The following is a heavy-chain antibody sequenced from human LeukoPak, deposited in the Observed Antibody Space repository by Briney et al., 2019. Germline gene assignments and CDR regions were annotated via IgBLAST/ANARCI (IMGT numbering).Heavy chain of an antibody. J-gene: IGHJ4*02. CDR1: GFIFSGSA. V-gene: IGHV3-73*01. D-gene: IGHD3-16*01. Sequence: GGSLRLSCAASGFIFSGSAIHWVRQASGKGLEWVGHIRRKGNDYATAYTASVKGSFTISRDDSKITAFLQMDSLKTEDTAVYFCARLGGSPPYFDYWGQGTLVTVSS. CDR2: IRRKGNDYAT. CDR3: ARLGGSPPYFDY.